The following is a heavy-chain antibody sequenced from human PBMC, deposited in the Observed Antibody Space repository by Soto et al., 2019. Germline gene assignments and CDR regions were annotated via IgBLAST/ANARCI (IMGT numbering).Heavy chain of an antibody. Sequence: ASVKVSCKASGYTFTGYYMHWVRQAPGQGLEWMGWINPNSGGTNYAQKFQGWVTMTRDTSISTAYMELSRLRSDDTAVYYCARSKILGTVTTDDAFDIWGQGTMVPVSS. D-gene: IGHD4-17*01. CDR3: ARSKILGTVTTDDAFDI. CDR2: INPNSGGT. J-gene: IGHJ3*02. V-gene: IGHV1-2*04. CDR1: GYTFTGYY.